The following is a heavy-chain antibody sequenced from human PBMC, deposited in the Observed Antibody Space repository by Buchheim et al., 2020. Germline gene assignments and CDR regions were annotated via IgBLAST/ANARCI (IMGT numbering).Heavy chain of an antibody. D-gene: IGHD2-21*01. V-gene: IGHV4-4*02. CDR1: GGSISSNNW. CDR2: IYHSGNT. CDR3: ASISYYGESNFVQ. Sequence: QVQLQESGPGLVKPSGTLSLTCAVSGGSISSNNWWSWVRQPPGKGLEWIGEIYHSGNTNYNPSLKGRVTILVAKSKNRFSLKLRSVTAADTAVYFCASISYYGESNFVQWGQGTL. J-gene: IGHJ4*02.